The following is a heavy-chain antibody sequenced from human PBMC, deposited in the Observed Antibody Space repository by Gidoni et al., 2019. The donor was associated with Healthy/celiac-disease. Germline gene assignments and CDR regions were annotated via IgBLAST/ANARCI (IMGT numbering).Heavy chain of an antibody. CDR2: SYYRGST. Sequence: QVQLQESGPGLVKPSETLSLTCTVSGGSISSYYWSWIRPPPGKGLVWIGYSYYRGSTNYNPSLKRRVTISVDTSKNQFSLKLSSVTAADTAVYYCARDTSTANDAFDIWGQGTMVTVSS. CDR3: ARDTSTANDAFDI. J-gene: IGHJ3*02. CDR1: GGSISSYY. V-gene: IGHV4-59*01.